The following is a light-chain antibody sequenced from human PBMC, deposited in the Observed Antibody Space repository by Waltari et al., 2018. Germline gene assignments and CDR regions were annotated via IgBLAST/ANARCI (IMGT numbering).Light chain of an antibody. CDR3: NSRDSSGNHLNVV. CDR2: GKN. CDR1: SLRSYY. J-gene: IGLJ2*01. Sequence: SSELTQDPAVSVALGQTVRITCQGDSLRSYYASWYQQKPGQAPVLVIYGKNNRPSGIPDRFSGSSSGNTASLTSTGAQAEDEADYYWNSRDSSGNHLNVVFGGGTKLTVL. V-gene: IGLV3-19*01.